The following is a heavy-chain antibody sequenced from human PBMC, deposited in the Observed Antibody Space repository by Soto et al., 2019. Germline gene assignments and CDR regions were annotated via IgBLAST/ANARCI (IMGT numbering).Heavy chain of an antibody. CDR1: GFSFTGYY. V-gene: IGHV1-2*02. Sequence: ASVKVSCKASGFSFTGYYIHWLRQAPEQGLEWMGWINAHSGGTEYAQKFQGRITLTRDTSIATAYLTLPSLTSDDTALYYCAKDLTRQLAYWLDPWGEGTQVTVSA. CDR2: INAHSGGT. CDR3: AKDLTRQLAYWLDP. J-gene: IGHJ5*02. D-gene: IGHD6-6*01.